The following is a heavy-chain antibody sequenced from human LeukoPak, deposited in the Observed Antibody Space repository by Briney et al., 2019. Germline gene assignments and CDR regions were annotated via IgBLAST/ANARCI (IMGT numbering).Heavy chain of an antibody. CDR3: ARGRSSMVRGYYYYYMDV. J-gene: IGHJ6*03. CDR2: IDTSGST. Sequence: SQTLSLTCTVSGGSINSGSYYWSWIRQPAGKGLEWIGRIDTSGSTNYNPSLKSRVTISVDTSKNQFSLKLSSVTAADTAVYYCARGRSSMVRGYYYYYMDVWGKGTTVTISS. V-gene: IGHV4-61*02. D-gene: IGHD3-10*01. CDR1: GGSINSGSYY.